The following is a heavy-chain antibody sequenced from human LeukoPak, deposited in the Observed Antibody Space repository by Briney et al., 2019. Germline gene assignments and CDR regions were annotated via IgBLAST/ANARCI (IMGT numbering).Heavy chain of an antibody. Sequence: ASVKVSCKASGYTFTTYYFHWVRQAPGQGLEWMGMINPSGGSTTYPQKFRDRVTMTRDTSTSTIYMELNSLRSEDTALYYCAREEDYYDSSGFGYWGQGTLVTVSS. D-gene: IGHD3-22*01. CDR3: AREEDYYDSSGFGY. V-gene: IGHV1-46*01. J-gene: IGHJ4*02. CDR2: INPSGGST. CDR1: GYTFTTYY.